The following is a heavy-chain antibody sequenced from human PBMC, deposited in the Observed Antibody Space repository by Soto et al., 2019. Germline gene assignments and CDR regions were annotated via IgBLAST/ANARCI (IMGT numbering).Heavy chain of an antibody. Sequence: RASVKVSCTASGGTFSSYAISWVRQAPGQGLEWMGGIIPIFGTANYAQKFQGRVTITADESTSTAYMELSSLRSEDTAVYYCAAYYYGSGSYYNPYYGMDVWGQGTTVTVSS. CDR3: AAYYYGSGSYYNPYYGMDV. V-gene: IGHV1-69*13. CDR2: IIPIFGTA. J-gene: IGHJ6*02. D-gene: IGHD3-10*01. CDR1: GGTFSSYA.